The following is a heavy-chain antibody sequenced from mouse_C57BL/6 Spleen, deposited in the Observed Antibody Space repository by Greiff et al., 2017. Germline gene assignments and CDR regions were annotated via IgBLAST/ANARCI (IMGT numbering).Heavy chain of an antibody. D-gene: IGHD4-1*01. CDR1: GYAFSSSW. CDR2: IYPGDGDT. J-gene: IGHJ4*01. CDR3: ARNWGYAMDY. V-gene: IGHV1-82*01. Sequence: QVQLQQSGPELVKPGASVKISCKASGYAFSSSWMNWVKQRPGKGLEWIGRIYPGDGDTNYNGKFKGKATLTADKSSSTAYMQLSRLTSEDPAVYFCARNWGYAMDYWGQGTSVTVSS.